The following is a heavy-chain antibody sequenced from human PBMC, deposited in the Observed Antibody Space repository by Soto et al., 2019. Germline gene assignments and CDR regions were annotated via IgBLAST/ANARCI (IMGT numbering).Heavy chain of an antibody. CDR3: ARGITRYDFWSGYSTGSQVGFDP. V-gene: IGHV3-74*01. J-gene: IGHJ5*02. CDR2: INSDGSST. CDR1: GFTFSSYW. Sequence: GGSLRLSCAASGFTFSSYWMHWVRQAPGKGLVWVSRINSDGSSTSYADSVKGRFTISRDNAKNTLYLQMNSLRAEDTAVYYCARGITRYDFWSGYSTGSQVGFDPWGQGTLVTVSS. D-gene: IGHD3-3*01.